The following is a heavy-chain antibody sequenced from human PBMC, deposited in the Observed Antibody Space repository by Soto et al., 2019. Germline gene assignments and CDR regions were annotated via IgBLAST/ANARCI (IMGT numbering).Heavy chain of an antibody. CDR3: ARDGQNIVVVVAATGNWFDP. V-gene: IGHV1-18*04. Sequence: ASVKVSCKASGYTFTSYGISWVRQAPGQGLEWMGWISAYNGNTNYAQKLQGRVTMTTDTSTSTAYMELRSLRSDDTAVYYCARDGQNIVVVVAATGNWFDPWGRGTLVTVSS. J-gene: IGHJ5*02. CDR1: GYTFTSYG. D-gene: IGHD2-15*01. CDR2: ISAYNGNT.